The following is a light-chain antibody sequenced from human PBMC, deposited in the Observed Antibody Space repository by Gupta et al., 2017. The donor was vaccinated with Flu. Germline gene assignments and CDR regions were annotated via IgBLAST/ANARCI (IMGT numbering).Light chain of an antibody. CDR1: QSVRSSI. V-gene: IGKV3-20*01. CDR3: QQDGSSLRT. CDR2: GAS. Sequence: GTLSLSPGERATLSCRASQSVRSSILAWYQQKPGHAPRLLIYGASSRATGIPDRFSGSGSGTDFTLTISRLEPEDFAVYYCQQDGSSLRTFGQGTKVEIK. J-gene: IGKJ1*01.